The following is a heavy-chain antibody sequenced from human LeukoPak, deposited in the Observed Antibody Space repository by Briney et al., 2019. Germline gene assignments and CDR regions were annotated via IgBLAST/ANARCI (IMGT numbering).Heavy chain of an antibody. CDR1: GGSISSGGYY. D-gene: IGHD3-10*01. J-gene: IGHJ5*02. V-gene: IGHV4-31*03. CDR3: ARERRITMVRGVTRRNNWFDP. Sequence: SGTLSLTCTVSGGSISSGGYYWSWIRQHPGKGLEWIGYIYYSGSTYYNPSLKSRVTISVDTSKNQFSLKLSSVTAADTAVYYCARERRITMVRGVTRRNNWFDPWGQGTLVTVSS. CDR2: IYYSGST.